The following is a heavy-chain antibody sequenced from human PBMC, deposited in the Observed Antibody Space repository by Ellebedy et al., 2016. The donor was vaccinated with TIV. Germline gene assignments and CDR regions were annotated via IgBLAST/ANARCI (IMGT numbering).Heavy chain of an antibody. CDR1: GFTFSTYW. J-gene: IGHJ4*02. V-gene: IGHV3-7*01. CDR2: IKHDGSEK. Sequence: GGSLRLSXAVSGFTFSTYWMSWVRQAPGKGLEWVATIKHDGSEKYFVDSVKGRFTISRDNAKNSLCLQMNSLRAEDTALYYCASHVDTSMSYWGQGTLVTVSS. CDR3: ASHVDTSMSY. D-gene: IGHD5-18*01.